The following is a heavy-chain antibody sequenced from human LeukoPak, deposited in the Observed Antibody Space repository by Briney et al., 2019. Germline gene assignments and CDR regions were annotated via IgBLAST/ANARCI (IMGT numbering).Heavy chain of an antibody. CDR1: GFTVSSNY. Sequence: GGSLRLSCAASGFTVSSNYMSWVRQAPGKGLEWVSVIYSGGSTYYADSVKGRFTISRDNSKNTLYLQMNSLRAEDTAVYYCAKGSSSSDYYFDYWGQGTLVTVSS. J-gene: IGHJ4*02. CDR2: IYSGGST. CDR3: AKGSSSSDYYFDY. V-gene: IGHV3-53*01. D-gene: IGHD6-6*01.